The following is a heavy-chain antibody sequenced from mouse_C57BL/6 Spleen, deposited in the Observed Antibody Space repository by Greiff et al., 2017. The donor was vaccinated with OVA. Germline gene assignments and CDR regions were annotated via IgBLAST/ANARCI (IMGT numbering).Heavy chain of an antibody. J-gene: IGHJ2*01. D-gene: IGHD1-1*01. CDR1: GYTFTSYW. CDR3: TRSEYYGSPYYFDY. Sequence: EVKLVESGTVLARPGASVKMSCKTSGYTFTSYWMHWVKQRPGQGLEWIGAIYPGNSDTSYNQKFKGKAKLTAVTSASTAYMELSSLTNEDSAVYYCTRSEYYGSPYYFDYWGQGTTLTVSS. V-gene: IGHV1-5*01. CDR2: IYPGNSDT.